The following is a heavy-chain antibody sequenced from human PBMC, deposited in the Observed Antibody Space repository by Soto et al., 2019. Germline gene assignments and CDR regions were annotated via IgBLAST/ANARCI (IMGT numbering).Heavy chain of an antibody. CDR3: ARKSAGDYRRYYYYYGMDV. Sequence: SVKVSCKASGGTFSSYAISWVRQAPGQGLEWMGGIIPIFGTANYAQKFQGRVTITADESTSTAYMELSSLRSEDTAVYYCARKSAGDYRRYYYYYGMDVWGQGTTVTVSS. J-gene: IGHJ6*02. CDR1: GGTFSSYA. CDR2: IIPIFGTA. D-gene: IGHD4-17*01. V-gene: IGHV1-69*13.